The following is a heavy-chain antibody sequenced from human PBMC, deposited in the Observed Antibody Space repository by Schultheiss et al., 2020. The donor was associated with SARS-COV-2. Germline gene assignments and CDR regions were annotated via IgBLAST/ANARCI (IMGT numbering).Heavy chain of an antibody. Sequence: GGSLRLSCAASGFTFSSYSMNWVRQAPGKGLEWVSYISSSGSTIYYADSVKGRFTISRDNTKNSLYLHMNSLRAEDTAVYYCAKDKLHSYGYLPDYWGQGTLVTVSS. D-gene: IGHD5-18*01. J-gene: IGHJ4*02. CDR2: ISSSGSTI. CDR3: AKDKLHSYGYLPDY. V-gene: IGHV3-48*04. CDR1: GFTFSSYS.